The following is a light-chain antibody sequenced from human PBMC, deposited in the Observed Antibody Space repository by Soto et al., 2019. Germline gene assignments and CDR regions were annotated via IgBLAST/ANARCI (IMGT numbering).Light chain of an antibody. CDR2: DAS. CDR3: QQYDNLFT. J-gene: IGKJ3*01. Sequence: DIQMTQSPSSLSASVGDRVTITCQASQDSSNYLNWYQQKPGKAPKLLIYDASNLETGIPSRFSGSGSGTDFICTISSLQPEDSATYYCQQYDNLFTFGHGTKVAIK. V-gene: IGKV1-33*01. CDR1: QDSSNY.